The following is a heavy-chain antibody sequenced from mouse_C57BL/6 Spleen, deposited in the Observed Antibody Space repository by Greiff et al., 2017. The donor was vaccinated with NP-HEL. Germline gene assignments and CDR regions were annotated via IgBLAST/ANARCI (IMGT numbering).Heavy chain of an antibody. Sequence: QVQLQQPGAELVKPGASVKMSCKASGYTFTSYWITWVKQRPGQGLEWIGDIYPDSGSTNYNEKFKSKATLTVDTSSSTAYMQLSSLTSEDSAVYYCARGFMKYAMDYCGQGTSVTVSS. D-gene: IGHD1-1*01. V-gene: IGHV1-55*01. CDR1: GYTFTSYW. CDR2: IYPDSGST. J-gene: IGHJ4*01. CDR3: ARGFMKYAMDY.